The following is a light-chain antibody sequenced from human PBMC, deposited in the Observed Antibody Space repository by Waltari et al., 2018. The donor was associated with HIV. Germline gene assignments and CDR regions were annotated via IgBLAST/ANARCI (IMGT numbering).Light chain of an antibody. J-gene: IGKJ4*01. CDR3: QQYFSLPPT. CDR2: WAS. CDR1: RTVLYPSVTPNY. V-gene: IGKV4-1*01. Sequence: DIVMTQSPDSLAVSLGETVSINCKSRRTVLYPSVTPNYLALYQQKPGQAPRVLISWASTRAVGLPSSIPALGVPERFSGSGSGTNFTLTISGLQEDDVATYYCQQYFSLPPTFGGGTRVERK.